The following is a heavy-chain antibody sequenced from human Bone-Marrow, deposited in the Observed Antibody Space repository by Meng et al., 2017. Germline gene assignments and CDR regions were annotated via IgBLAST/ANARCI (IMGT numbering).Heavy chain of an antibody. D-gene: IGHD3-10*01. CDR1: GFTFSSYS. CDR2: ISSSSSYI. J-gene: IGHJ3*02. CDR3: ARVPYNGAGFGELFFFSAFDI. V-gene: IGHV3-21*01. Sequence: GESLKISCAASGFTFSSYSMNWVRQAPGKGLEWVSSISSSSSYIYYADSVKGRFTISRDNAKNSLYLQMNSLRAEDTAVYYCARVPYNGAGFGELFFFSAFDIWGQGTMVTVSS.